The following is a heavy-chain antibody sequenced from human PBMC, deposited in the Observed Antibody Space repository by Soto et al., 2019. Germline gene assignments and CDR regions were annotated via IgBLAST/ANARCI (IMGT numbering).Heavy chain of an antibody. Sequence: QVQLVESGGGVVQPGRSLRLSCAASGFTFSRYGMHWVRQAPGKGLEWVAVISYDGTNKYYADSVKGRFTISRDISKNTVYLQMNSLRAEDTAGYYCAKDYGDYAFDYWGQGTLVTVSS. CDR2: ISYDGTNK. CDR1: GFTFSRYG. V-gene: IGHV3-30*18. D-gene: IGHD4-17*01. J-gene: IGHJ4*02. CDR3: AKDYGDYAFDY.